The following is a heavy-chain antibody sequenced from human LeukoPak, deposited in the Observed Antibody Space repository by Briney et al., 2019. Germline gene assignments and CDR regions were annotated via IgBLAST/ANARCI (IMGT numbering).Heavy chain of an antibody. Sequence: PGGSLRLSCAASGLTFSSYGMSWVRQAPGKGLEWVSAISGSGGSTYYADSVKGRFTISRDNAKNSLYLQMNSLRAEDTAVYYCAREPAEYYYYYMDVWGKGTTVAISS. CDR1: GLTFSSYG. CDR2: ISGSGGST. V-gene: IGHV3-23*01. J-gene: IGHJ6*03. CDR3: AREPAEYYYYYMDV.